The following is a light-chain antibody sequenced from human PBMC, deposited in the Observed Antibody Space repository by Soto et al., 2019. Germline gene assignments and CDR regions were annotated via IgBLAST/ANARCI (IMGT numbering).Light chain of an antibody. CDR3: QLYNNWPPWT. V-gene: IGKV3-15*01. CDR1: QSVSSN. Sequence: EIVITQTPATLSVSPGERATLSCRASQSVSSNLAWYQQKHGQAPRLLIYGASTRATGVPVRFSGSGSGTEFTLTISSLQSEDFAVYYCQLYNNWPPWTFGQGTKVEIK. J-gene: IGKJ1*01. CDR2: GAS.